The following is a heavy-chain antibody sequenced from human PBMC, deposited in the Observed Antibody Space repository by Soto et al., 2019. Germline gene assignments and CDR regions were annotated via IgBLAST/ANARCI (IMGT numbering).Heavy chain of an antibody. CDR1: GYTYTSYA. Sequence: ASVNVFCTGSGYTYTSYAMHLVRQAPGQRLEWMGWINACNGNTKYSQKFQGRVTITRDTSASTAYMELSSLRSEDTAVYYCAREFLIVGATSYYGMDVWGQGTTVTVSS. CDR2: INACNGNT. V-gene: IGHV1-3*01. CDR3: AREFLIVGATSYYGMDV. J-gene: IGHJ6*02. D-gene: IGHD1-26*01.